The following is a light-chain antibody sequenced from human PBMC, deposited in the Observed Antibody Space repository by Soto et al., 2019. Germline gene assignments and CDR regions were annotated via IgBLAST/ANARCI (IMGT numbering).Light chain of an antibody. Sequence: DIQMTQSPSTLSASVGDRVTITCRASQSISSWLAWYQQKPGKAPKLLIYDASSLESGVPSRSSGSGSGTEFTLTISSLQPDDFATYYCQQYNSYPGTFGQGTKV. V-gene: IGKV1-5*01. CDR1: QSISSW. CDR2: DAS. J-gene: IGKJ1*01. CDR3: QQYNSYPGT.